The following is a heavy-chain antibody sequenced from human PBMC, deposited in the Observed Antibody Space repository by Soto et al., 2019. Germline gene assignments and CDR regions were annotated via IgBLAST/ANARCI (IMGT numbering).Heavy chain of an antibody. J-gene: IGHJ3*02. CDR1: GGSFSGYY. D-gene: IGHD6-19*01. CDR3: VRSGSGWYDAFDI. CDR2: INHSGST. V-gene: IGHV4-34*01. Sequence: SETLSLTCAVYGGSFSGYYWTWIRQPPGKGLEWIGEINHSGSTNYNPSLKSRVTISVDTSKNQFSLKLSSVSAADTAVYYCVRSGSGWYDAFDIWGQGTMVT.